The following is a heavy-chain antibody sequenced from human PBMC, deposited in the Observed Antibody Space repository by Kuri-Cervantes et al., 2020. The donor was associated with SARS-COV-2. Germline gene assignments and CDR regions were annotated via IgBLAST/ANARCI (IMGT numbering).Heavy chain of an antibody. CDR2: ISGSGGST. D-gene: IGHD2-2*01. Sequence: GGSLRLSCAASGFTFSSYAMSWVRQAPGKGLEWVSAISGSGGSTYYADSVKGRFTISRGNSKNTLYLQMNSLRAEDTAVYYCAKDRAIVVVPAAMGIGYWGQGTLVTVSS. CDR1: GFTFSSYA. CDR3: AKDRAIVVVPAAMGIGY. V-gene: IGHV3-23*01. J-gene: IGHJ4*02.